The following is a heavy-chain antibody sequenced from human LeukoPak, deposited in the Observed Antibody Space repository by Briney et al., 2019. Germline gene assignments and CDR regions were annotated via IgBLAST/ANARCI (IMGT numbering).Heavy chain of an antibody. J-gene: IGHJ4*02. D-gene: IGHD3-16*01. CDR2: INSDGSSR. Sequence: GGSLRLSCAASGFTFSSYWMHWVRQAPGKGLVWVSRINSDGSSRTYADSVKGRFTISNDKSKNTLYLQMNSLRPEDAAVYYCAIKRFGAGRPLDCWGQGTLVVVSS. CDR1: GFTFSSYW. V-gene: IGHV3-74*01. CDR3: AIKRFGAGRPLDC.